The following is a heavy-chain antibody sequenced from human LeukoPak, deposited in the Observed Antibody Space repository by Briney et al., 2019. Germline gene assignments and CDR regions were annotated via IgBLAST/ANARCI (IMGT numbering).Heavy chain of an antibody. V-gene: IGHV4-30-4*01. CDR3: ASLAAYVFMP. D-gene: IGHD3-10*01. Sequence: SETLSLTCTVSGVSVISGDYYWIWIRQPPGKDLEWIGYIYYSGSTHYNPSLKSRVAISVDRSKNQFSLKLSSVTAEDTAVYYCASLAAYVFMPWGQGTLVTVSS. J-gene: IGHJ5*02. CDR2: IYYSGST. CDR1: GVSVISGDYY.